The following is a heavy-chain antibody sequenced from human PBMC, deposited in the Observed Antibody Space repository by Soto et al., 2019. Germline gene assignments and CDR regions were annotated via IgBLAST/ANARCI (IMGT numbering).Heavy chain of an antibody. J-gene: IGHJ5*02. CDR3: ASGDTAMVPQT. CDR1: GGTFSSYA. D-gene: IGHD5-18*01. CDR2: IIPIFGTA. V-gene: IGHV1-69*06. Sequence: GASVKVSCKAPGGTFSSYAISWVRQAPGQGLEWMGGIIPIFGTANYAQKFQGRVTITADKSTSTAYMELSSLRSEDTAVYYCASGDTAMVPQTWGQGTLVTVSS.